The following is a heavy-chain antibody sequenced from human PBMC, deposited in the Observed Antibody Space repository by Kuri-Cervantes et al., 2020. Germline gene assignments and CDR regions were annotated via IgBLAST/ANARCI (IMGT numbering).Heavy chain of an antibody. J-gene: IGHJ6*02. CDR3: ARYMVRGIYFGMDV. Sequence: GESLKISCAASGFTFSSSAMSWVRQAPGKGLEWVSTISGGYGSTYHADSVKGRFTISRDNSKNTLYLQMNSLRAEDTAVYYCARYMVRGIYFGMDVWGQGTTVTVSS. V-gene: IGHV3-23*01. CDR2: ISGGYGST. D-gene: IGHD3-10*01. CDR1: GFTFSSSA.